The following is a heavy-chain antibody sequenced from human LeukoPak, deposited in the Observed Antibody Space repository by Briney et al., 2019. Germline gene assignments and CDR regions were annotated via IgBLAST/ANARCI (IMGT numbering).Heavy chain of an antibody. CDR1: GLTFSSHW. J-gene: IGHJ4*02. V-gene: IGHV3-74*01. D-gene: IGHD4-11*01. Sequence: GGSLRLSCAASGLTFSSHWMHWVRQAPGKGLVWVSRITNDGCSTTYADSVKGRFTLSRDNSKNTLYLQMDSPTTEDTAVYYCARETNDYSNYDHFAYWGQGTLVSVSS. CDR2: ITNDGCST. CDR3: ARETNDYSNYDHFAY.